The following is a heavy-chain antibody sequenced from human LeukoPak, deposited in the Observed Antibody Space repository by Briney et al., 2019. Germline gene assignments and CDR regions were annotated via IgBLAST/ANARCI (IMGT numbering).Heavy chain of an antibody. D-gene: IGHD2/OR15-2a*01. V-gene: IGHV3-7*01. CDR2: IKQNGAEE. Sequence: GGSLRLSCAASGFTFRSFWMSWVRQALGKRLEWVANIKQNGAEEYYMDSVKGRFAISRDNAKNSVYLQMNSLRAEDTAVYYCAREEYGYYDYWGQGTLVTVSS. CDR3: AREEYGYYDY. CDR1: GFTFRSFW. J-gene: IGHJ4*02.